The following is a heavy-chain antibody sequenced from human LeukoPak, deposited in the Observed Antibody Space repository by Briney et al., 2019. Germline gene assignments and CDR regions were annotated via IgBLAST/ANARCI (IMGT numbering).Heavy chain of an antibody. CDR2: IDKEDNLYAT. D-gene: IGHD2-15*01. Sequence: GGSLRLSCAASGFTFSGSAVHWVRQSSGKGLEWVGHIDKEDNLYATAYAESVKGRFTISRDDSKGTAFLHMDSLKTEDTALYYCTRDRGTYNWFDPWGQGTLVTVSS. CDR1: GFTFSGSA. CDR3: TRDRGTYNWFDP. V-gene: IGHV3-73*01. J-gene: IGHJ5*02.